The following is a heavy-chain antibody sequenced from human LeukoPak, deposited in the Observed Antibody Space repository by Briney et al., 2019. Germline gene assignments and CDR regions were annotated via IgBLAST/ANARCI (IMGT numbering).Heavy chain of an antibody. D-gene: IGHD3-3*01. Sequence: SETLSLTCAVYGGSFSGYYWSWIRQPPGKGLEWIGEINHSGSTNYNPSLKSRVTISVDTSKNQFSLKLSSVTAADTAVYYCARGPDFWSGPITPPYYYGMDVWGQGTTVTVSS. CDR3: ARGPDFWSGPITPPYYYGMDV. V-gene: IGHV4-34*01. CDR1: GGSFSGYY. J-gene: IGHJ6*02. CDR2: INHSGST.